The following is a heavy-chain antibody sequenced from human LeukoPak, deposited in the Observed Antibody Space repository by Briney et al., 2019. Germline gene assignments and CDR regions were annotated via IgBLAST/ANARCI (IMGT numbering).Heavy chain of an antibody. CDR3: AGATDYSSFLAY. D-gene: IGHD4-11*01. V-gene: IGHV6-1*01. CDR2: TYYRSKWHN. CDR1: GDSVSSNSAV. Sequence: SQTLSLTCAISGDSVSSNSAVWNWIRQSPSRGLEWLGRTYYRSKWHNEYAESVKSRISINSDTSKNQFSLQLNSVTPEDTAEYYCAGATDYSSFLAYWGQGTLVTVSS. J-gene: IGHJ4*02.